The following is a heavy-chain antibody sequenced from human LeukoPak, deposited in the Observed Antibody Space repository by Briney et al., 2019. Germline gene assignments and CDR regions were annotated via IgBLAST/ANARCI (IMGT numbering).Heavy chain of an antibody. CDR2: ISAYNGNR. J-gene: IGHJ3*02. D-gene: IGHD3-22*01. V-gene: IGHV1-18*01. CDR1: GYTFTRYD. Sequence: ASVTVSFKASGYTFTRYDISWVRQAPGQGLEWMGWISAYNGNRNYSQKFQGRVTMTTDTSTRTAYMELRSLRSDDTAVYYCARPLGYYDSSGYYQVYAFDIWGQGTMVTVSS. CDR3: ARPLGYYDSSGYYQVYAFDI.